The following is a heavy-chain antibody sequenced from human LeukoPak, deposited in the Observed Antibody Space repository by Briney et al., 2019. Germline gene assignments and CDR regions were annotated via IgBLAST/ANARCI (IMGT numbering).Heavy chain of an antibody. D-gene: IGHD6-19*01. Sequence: ASVKVSCKASGYTFTSYDINWVRQATGQGLEWMGWMNPNSGNTGYAQKLQGRVTMTTDTSTSTAYMELRSLRSDDTAVYYCARGESSGWDFDYWGQGTLVTVSS. CDR2: MNPNSGNT. CDR1: GYTFTSYD. J-gene: IGHJ4*02. V-gene: IGHV1-8*02. CDR3: ARGESSGWDFDY.